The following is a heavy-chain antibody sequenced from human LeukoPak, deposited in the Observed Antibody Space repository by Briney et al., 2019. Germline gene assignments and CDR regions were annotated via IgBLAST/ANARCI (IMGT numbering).Heavy chain of an antibody. CDR2: INAGNCST. D-gene: IGHD2-2*01. V-gene: IGHV1-3*01. J-gene: IGHJ5*02. CDR3: ARGGLRVVVVVPAATRGNWFDP. Sequence: ASVTVSCKSSGYAFTIYAMHWVRQAPGQGLEWMGWINAGNCSTKNSQKFPGRVTITRDTSASTAYMELSSLRSEDTAVYYCARGGLRVVVVVPAATRGNWFDPWAREPWSPSPQ. CDR1: GYAFTIYA.